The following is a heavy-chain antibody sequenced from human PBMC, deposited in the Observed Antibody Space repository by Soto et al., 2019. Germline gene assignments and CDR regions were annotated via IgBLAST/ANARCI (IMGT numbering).Heavy chain of an antibody. J-gene: IGHJ6*02. CDR1: GGSISGYY. Sequence: QVQLQESGPGLVKSSETLSLTCTVSGGSISGYYWSWIRQPDGKGLEWIGRLYTMGSTNYNPPLQSLVTMSVDTSKNEFSLKVSSVTAADTAVYFCARVRDYGLGTNRHYYGMDVWGQGTTVTVSS. D-gene: IGHD3-10*01. CDR2: LYTMGST. CDR3: ARVRDYGLGTNRHYYGMDV. V-gene: IGHV4-4*07.